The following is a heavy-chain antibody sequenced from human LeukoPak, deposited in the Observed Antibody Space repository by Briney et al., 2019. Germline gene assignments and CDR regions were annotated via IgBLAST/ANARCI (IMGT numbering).Heavy chain of an antibody. CDR3: ARGYKYYYYYMDV. CDR2: MNPNSGNT. Sequence: ASVKVSCKVSGYTLTELSMHWVRQATGQGLEWMGWMNPNSGNTGYAQKFQGRVTITRNTSISTAYMELSSLRSEDTAVYYCARGYKYYYYYMDVWGKGTTVTVSS. CDR1: GYTLTELS. V-gene: IGHV1-8*03. D-gene: IGHD5-24*01. J-gene: IGHJ6*03.